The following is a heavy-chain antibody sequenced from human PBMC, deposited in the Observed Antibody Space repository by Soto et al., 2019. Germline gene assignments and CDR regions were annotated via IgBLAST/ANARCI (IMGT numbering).Heavy chain of an antibody. CDR1: GGSISSGDYY. D-gene: IGHD3-3*01. CDR2: IYYSGST. CDR3: ARGTYDFWSGLYYYYYGMDV. J-gene: IGHJ6*02. V-gene: IGHV4-30-4*01. Sequence: KPSETLSLTCTVSGGSISSGDYYWSWIRQPPGKGLEWIGYIYYSGSTYYNPSLKSRVTISVDTSKNQFSLKLSSVTAADTAVYYCARGTYDFWSGLYYYYYGMDVWGQGTTVTVSS.